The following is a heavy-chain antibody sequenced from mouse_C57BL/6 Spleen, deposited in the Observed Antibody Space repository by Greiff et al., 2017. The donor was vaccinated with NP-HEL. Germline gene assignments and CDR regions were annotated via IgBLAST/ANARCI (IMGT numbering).Heavy chain of an antibody. V-gene: IGHV1-82*01. J-gene: IGHJ4*01. CDR1: GYAFRSSW. CDR2: IYPGDGDT. Sequence: VQLQQSGPELVKPGASVKLSCKASGYAFRSSWMNWVKQRPGKGLEWIGRIYPGDGDTNYNGKFKGKATMTADKSSSTAYMQLSSLTSEDSAVYFCYYAMDYWGQGTSVTVSS. CDR3: YYAMDY.